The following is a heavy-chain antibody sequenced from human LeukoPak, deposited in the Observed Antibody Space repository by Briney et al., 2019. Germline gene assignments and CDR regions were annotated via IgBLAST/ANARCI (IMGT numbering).Heavy chain of an antibody. J-gene: IGHJ3*02. CDR3: TSEQLWFRGDAFDI. CDR1: GGTFSSYA. D-gene: IGHD5-18*01. CDR2: IIPIFGTA. Sequence: VASVKVSCKASGGTFSSYAISWVRQAPGQGLEWMGGIIPIFGTANYAQKFQGRVTITADKSTSTAYMELSSLRSEDTAVYYCTSEQLWFRGDAFDIWGQGTMVTVSS. V-gene: IGHV1-69*06.